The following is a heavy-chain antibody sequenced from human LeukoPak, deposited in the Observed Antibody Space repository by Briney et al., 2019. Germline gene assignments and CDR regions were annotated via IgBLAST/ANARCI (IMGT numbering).Heavy chain of an antibody. CDR3: ARDLGGAVVGIIPLFDY. V-gene: IGHV1-18*01. Sequence: EASVKVSCKTSGYTFTNYGITWMRQAPGQGPEWMGWISAYNGNTNYAQKLQGRITMTTDTSTSTAYMELRSLRSDDTAVYYCARDLGGAVVGIIPLFDYWGQGTLVTVSS. J-gene: IGHJ4*02. D-gene: IGHD3-22*01. CDR2: ISAYNGNT. CDR1: GYTFTNYG.